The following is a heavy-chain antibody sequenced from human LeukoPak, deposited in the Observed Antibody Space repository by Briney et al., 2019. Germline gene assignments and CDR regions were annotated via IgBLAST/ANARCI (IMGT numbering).Heavy chain of an antibody. CDR2: INAGNGNT. CDR1: GYTFTSYA. J-gene: IGHJ6*02. CDR3: ARDQIVVVPAAIGYYYCYGMDV. Sequence: GASVKVSCKASGYTFTSYAMHWVRQAPGQRLEWMGWINAGNGNTKYSQKFQGRVTITRDTSASTAYMELSSLRSEDTAVYYCARDQIVVVPAAIGYYYCYGMDVWGQGTTVTVSS. V-gene: IGHV1-3*01. D-gene: IGHD2-2*02.